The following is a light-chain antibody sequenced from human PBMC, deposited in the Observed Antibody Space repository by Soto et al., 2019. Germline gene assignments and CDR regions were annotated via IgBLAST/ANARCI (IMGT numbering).Light chain of an antibody. CDR3: QSYDSSLSGAV. CDR2: DNS. Sequence: QSVLTQPPSVSGAPGQRVTISCTGSSSNIGAGYDVHWYQQLPGTAPKLLIYDNSNRPSGVPDRFSGSKSGTSAYLAITGLQAEDEADYYCQSYDSSLSGAVFGGGTQLTVL. CDR1: SSNIGAGYD. V-gene: IGLV1-40*01. J-gene: IGLJ7*01.